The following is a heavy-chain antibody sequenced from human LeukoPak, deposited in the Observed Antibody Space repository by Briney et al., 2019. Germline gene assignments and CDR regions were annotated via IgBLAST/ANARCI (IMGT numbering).Heavy chain of an antibody. Sequence: SETLSLTCTVSGCSISSSNHYWGWIRQPPGKGLEWIGSTLYTGPTHYNPSFKSRATLSVDTSKKQVSLRLTSVTAADTAVYYCARLTIFGVLTINWFDPWGQGTLVTVSS. CDR1: GCSISSSNHY. CDR3: ARLTIFGVLTINWFDP. J-gene: IGHJ5*02. CDR2: TLYTGPT. V-gene: IGHV4-39*07. D-gene: IGHD3-3*01.